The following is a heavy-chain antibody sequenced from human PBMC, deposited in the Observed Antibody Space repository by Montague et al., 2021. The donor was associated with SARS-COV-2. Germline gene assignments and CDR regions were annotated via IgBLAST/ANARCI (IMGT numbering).Heavy chain of an antibody. CDR2: IYYSGST. D-gene: IGHD3-3*01. Sequence: ETLSLTCTVFGGSISSSSYFWGWIRQPPGKGLEWIGSIYYSGSTYYNPSLKSRVTISVDTSKNQFSLKLSSVTAADTAVFYCARKTSRGLTIFGVVTASYCFDYWGQGTLVTVSS. CDR3: ARKTSRGLTIFGVVTASYCFDY. CDR1: GGSISSSSYF. V-gene: IGHV4-39*01. J-gene: IGHJ4*02.